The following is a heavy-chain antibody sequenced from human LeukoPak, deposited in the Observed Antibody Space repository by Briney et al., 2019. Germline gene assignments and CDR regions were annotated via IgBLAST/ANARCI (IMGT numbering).Heavy chain of an antibody. CDR1: GFTFDDYA. J-gene: IGHJ4*02. D-gene: IGHD3-10*01. CDR3: AKYYYGSGSYYKPYHFDY. Sequence: GGSLRLSCAASGFTFDDYAMSWVRQAPGKGLEWVSAISGSGGSTYYADSVKGRFTISRDNSKNTLYLQMNSLRAEDTAVYYCAKYYYGSGSYYKPYHFDYWGQGTLVTVSS. CDR2: ISGSGGST. V-gene: IGHV3-23*01.